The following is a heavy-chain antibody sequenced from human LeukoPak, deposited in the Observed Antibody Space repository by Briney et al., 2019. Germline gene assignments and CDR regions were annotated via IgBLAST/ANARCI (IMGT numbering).Heavy chain of an antibody. CDR1: GGSISSYY. CDR3: ARGPLTVTRGFDP. CDR2: IYYSGYT. V-gene: IGHV4-59*12. D-gene: IGHD4-17*01. J-gene: IGHJ5*02. Sequence: SETLSLTCTVSGGSISSYYWSWIRQPPGKGLKWIGNIYYSGYTTYSPSLRSRVTISVDTSKNQFSLKLSAVTAADTAVYYCARGPLTVTRGFDPWGQGTLVTVSS.